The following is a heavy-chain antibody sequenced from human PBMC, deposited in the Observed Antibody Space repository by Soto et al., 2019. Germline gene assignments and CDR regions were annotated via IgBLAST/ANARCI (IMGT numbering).Heavy chain of an antibody. D-gene: IGHD3-10*01. CDR3: ARTFYYGSGTSDY. V-gene: IGHV4-30-4*01. CDR2: IYYSGNT. CDR1: GDSISSGDYY. J-gene: IGHJ4*02. Sequence: PSETLSLTCTVSGDSISSGDYYWSWIRQPPGKGLEWIGCIYYSGNTYYNPSLKRRFTISVDTSQNQFSLQLSSVTAADTAVYYCARTFYYGSGTSDYWGQGTLVTVSS.